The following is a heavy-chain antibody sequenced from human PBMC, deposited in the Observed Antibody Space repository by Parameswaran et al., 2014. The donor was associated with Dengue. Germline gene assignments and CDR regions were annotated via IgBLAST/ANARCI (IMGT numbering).Heavy chain of an antibody. D-gene: IGHD3-3*01. J-gene: IGHJ4*02. V-gene: IGHV3-64*02. Sequence: QAGGSLRLSCVASGFTFSSTSMHWVRQAPGKGLEYVSAINYNGGRVYYGDSVKDRFTISRDNSQNTLYLQMGSLRAEDMGIYYCATWNGHSSDYWGQGTLVTVSS. CDR3: ATWNGHSSDY. CDR1: GFTFSSTS. CDR2: INYNGGRV.